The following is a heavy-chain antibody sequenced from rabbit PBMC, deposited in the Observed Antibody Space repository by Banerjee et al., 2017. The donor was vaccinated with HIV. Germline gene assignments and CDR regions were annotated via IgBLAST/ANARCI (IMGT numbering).Heavy chain of an antibody. CDR1: GFSFSSGYD. J-gene: IGHJ3*01. CDR2: IHVGGSGSS. CDR3: ARGSAYAGAGYAL. D-gene: IGHD4-2*01. Sequence: QEQLVESGGGLVKPGASLTLTCKASGFSFSSGYDMCWVRQAPGKGLEWIACIHVGGSGSSYYASWAKGRFTISKTSSTTVTLQMTSLTAADTATCFCARGSAYAGAGYALWGQGTLVTVS. V-gene: IGHV1S45*01.